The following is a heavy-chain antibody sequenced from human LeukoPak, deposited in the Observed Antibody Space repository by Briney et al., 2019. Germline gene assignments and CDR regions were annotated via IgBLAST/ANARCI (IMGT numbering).Heavy chain of an antibody. V-gene: IGHV3-48*03. D-gene: IGHD2-15*01. J-gene: IGHJ3*02. Sequence: GGSLRLSCAASGFTFSSYEMNWVRQAPGKGLEWVSYISSSGSTIYYADSVKGRFTISRDNAKNSLYLQMNSLRAEDTAVYYCARTLRYCSGGSCSTAAFDIWGQGTMVTVSS. CDR2: ISSSGSTI. CDR3: ARTLRYCSGGSCSTAAFDI. CDR1: GFTFSSYE.